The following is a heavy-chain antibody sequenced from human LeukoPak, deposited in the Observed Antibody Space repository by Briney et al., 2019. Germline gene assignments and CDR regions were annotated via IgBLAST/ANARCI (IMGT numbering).Heavy chain of an antibody. CDR1: GFTFSSYA. Sequence: GGSLRLSCAASGFTFSSYAMSWVRQAPGKGLEWVSAISGSGGGTYYADSVKGRFTISRDNAKNSLYLQMNSLRAEDTAVYYCARELNDFWSGYYSGGAFDIWGQGTMVTVSS. V-gene: IGHV3-23*01. J-gene: IGHJ3*02. CDR3: ARELNDFWSGYYSGGAFDI. CDR2: ISGSGGGT. D-gene: IGHD3-3*01.